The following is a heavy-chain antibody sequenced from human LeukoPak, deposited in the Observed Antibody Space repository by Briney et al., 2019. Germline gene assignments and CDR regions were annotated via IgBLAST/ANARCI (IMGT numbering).Heavy chain of an antibody. CDR2: IKSKTDGGTT. V-gene: IGHV3-15*01. D-gene: IGHD3-16*02. Sequence: GGSLRLSCAASGFTSSNAWMSWVRQAPGKGLEWVGRIKSKTDGGTTDYAAPVKGRFTISRDDSKNTLYLQMNSLKTEDTAVYYCTTVQGSYLPYFDYWGQGTLVTVSS. CDR3: TTVQGSYLPYFDY. CDR1: GFTSSNAW. J-gene: IGHJ4*02.